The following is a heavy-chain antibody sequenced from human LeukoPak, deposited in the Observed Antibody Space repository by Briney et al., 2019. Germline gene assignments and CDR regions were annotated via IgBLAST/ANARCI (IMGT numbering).Heavy chain of an antibody. CDR2: IILILGMA. J-gene: IGHJ4*02. Sequence: SVKVSCKASGGTFSSYAISWVRQAPGQGLEWMGRIILILGMANYAQKFQGRVTITADKSTSTAYMELSSLRSEDTAVYYCARDSGYDYYFDYWGQGTLVTVSS. D-gene: IGHD5-12*01. CDR1: GGTFSSYA. CDR3: ARDSGYDYYFDY. V-gene: IGHV1-69*04.